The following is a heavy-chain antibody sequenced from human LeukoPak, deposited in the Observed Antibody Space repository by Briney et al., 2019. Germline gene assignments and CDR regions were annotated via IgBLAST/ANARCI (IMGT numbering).Heavy chain of an antibody. V-gene: IGHV1-69*13. J-gene: IGHJ6*03. CDR2: IIPIFGTA. D-gene: IGHD1-26*01. CDR1: GYTFTGYY. CDR3: ARARIVGATRGGYYYYYMDV. Sequence: SVKVSCKASGYTFTGYYMHWVRQAPGQGLEWMGGIIPIFGTANYAQKFQGRVTITADESTSTAYMELSSLRSEDTAVYYCARARIVGATRGGYYYYYMDVWGKGTTVTISS.